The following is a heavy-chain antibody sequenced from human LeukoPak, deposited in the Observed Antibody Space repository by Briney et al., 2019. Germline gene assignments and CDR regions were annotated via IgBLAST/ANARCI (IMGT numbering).Heavy chain of an antibody. Sequence: SETLSLTCTVSGGSISSYYWSWIRQPAGKGLEWIGRIYASGSTNYNPSLKGRVTMSVDTSKNQFSLQLRSVTAADTAVYYCTRGAGWLIDYWGQGILVTVSS. J-gene: IGHJ4*02. CDR1: GGSISSYY. V-gene: IGHV4-4*07. CDR3: TRGAGWLIDY. D-gene: IGHD3-16*01. CDR2: IYASGST.